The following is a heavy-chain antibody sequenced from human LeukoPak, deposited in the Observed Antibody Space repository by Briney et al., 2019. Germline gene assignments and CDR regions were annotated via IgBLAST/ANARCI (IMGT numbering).Heavy chain of an antibody. CDR1: GFTFSSYG. CDR2: IWYDGSNK. V-gene: IGHV3-33*01. Sequence: GRSLRLSCAASGFTFSSYGMHWVRQAPGKGLEWVAVIWYDGSNKYYADSVKGRFTISRDNSKNSLYLQMNSLRAEDTAVYYCARDYYYDSSGYPGYWGQGTLVTVSS. CDR3: ARDYYYDSSGYPGY. J-gene: IGHJ4*02. D-gene: IGHD3-22*01.